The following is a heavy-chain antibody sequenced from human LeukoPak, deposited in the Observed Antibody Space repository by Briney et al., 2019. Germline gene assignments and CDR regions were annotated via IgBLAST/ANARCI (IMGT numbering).Heavy chain of an antibody. CDR2: ISLTGRT. CDR1: LDSTTSNF. Sequence: SETLSLTCTVSLDSTTSNFWSWVRQPPGQGLEWIGEISLTGRTNYNPSLNGRVTMSLDESSNQLSLNLTSVTAADAAIYYCSRESGAFCPFGYWGQGTLVIVP. V-gene: IGHV4-4*02. CDR3: SRESGAFCPFGY. D-gene: IGHD1-26*01. J-gene: IGHJ4*02.